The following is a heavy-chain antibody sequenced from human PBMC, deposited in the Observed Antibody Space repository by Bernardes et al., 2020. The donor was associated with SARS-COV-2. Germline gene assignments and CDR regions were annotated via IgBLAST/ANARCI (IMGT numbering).Heavy chain of an antibody. J-gene: IGHJ1*01. CDR1: GLTFSIYS. CDR2: ISPSGGDT. CDR3: ADVPASDF. D-gene: IGHD6-6*01. V-gene: IGHV3-23*01. Sequence: LRLSCAASGLTFSIYSMSWARQAPGEGLEWVSAISPSGGDTYYTDSVRGRFTISRDNSKNTLYLQMNSLRADDTAVYYCADVPASDFWGQGTLVTVSS.